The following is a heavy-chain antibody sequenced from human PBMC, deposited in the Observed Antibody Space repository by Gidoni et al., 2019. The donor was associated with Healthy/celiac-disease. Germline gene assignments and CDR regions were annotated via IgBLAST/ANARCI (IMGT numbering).Heavy chain of an antibody. CDR1: GFTFSSYA. CDR3: AKDDYGDYVNWFDP. Sequence: EVQLLESGGGLVQPGGSLRLSCAASGFTFSSYAMSWVRQAPGKGLEWFSAISGSGGSTYYADSVKGRFTISRDNSKNTLYLQMNSLRSEDTAVYYCAKDDYGDYVNWFDPWGQGTLVTVSS. J-gene: IGHJ5*02. V-gene: IGHV3-23*01. CDR2: ISGSGGST. D-gene: IGHD4-17*01.